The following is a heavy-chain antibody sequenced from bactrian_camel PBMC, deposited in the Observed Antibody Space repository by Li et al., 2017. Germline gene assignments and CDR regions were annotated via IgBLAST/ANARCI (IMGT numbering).Heavy chain of an antibody. J-gene: IGHJ6*01. CDR1: GQLYSYYC. D-gene: IGHD1*01. CDR3: AADFRFCSLEWGRSADFGY. CDR2: FESATTT. V-gene: IGHV3S53*01. Sequence: VQLVESGGDSVQAGRSLRLSCTVSGQLYSYYCLGWFRQIPGKEREGVAAFESATTTTYADSVKGRFTISIDNVKNILYLDMDSLRPEDTAMYYCAADFRFCSLEWGRSADFGYWGQGTQVTVS.